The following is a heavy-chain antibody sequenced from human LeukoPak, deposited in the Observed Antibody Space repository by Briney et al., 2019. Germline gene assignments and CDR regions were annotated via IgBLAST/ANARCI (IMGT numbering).Heavy chain of an antibody. Sequence: SETLSLTCAVYGGSFSGYYWSWIRQPPGKGLEWIGEINHSGSTNYNPSLKSRVTISVDASKNQFSLKLSSVTAADTAVYYCARGRYYYGSGRRYHFDYWGQGTLVTVSS. CDR2: INHSGST. J-gene: IGHJ4*02. V-gene: IGHV4-34*01. D-gene: IGHD3-10*01. CDR3: ARGRYYYGSGRRYHFDY. CDR1: GGSFSGYY.